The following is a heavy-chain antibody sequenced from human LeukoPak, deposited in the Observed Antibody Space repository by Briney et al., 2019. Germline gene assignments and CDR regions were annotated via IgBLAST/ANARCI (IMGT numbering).Heavy chain of an antibody. V-gene: IGHV3-23*01. D-gene: IGHD4/OR15-4a*01. CDR3: ANEVRPNDY. CDR2: IDISGGST. J-gene: IGHJ4*02. CDR1: GFTFNSHA. Sequence: QHGGSLRLSCAVSGFTFNSHAMCWVRPAPGKGLEWVSSIDISGGSTYYADSVKGRFTISRDNSKNTLYLQMNSLRGEDTALYFCANEVRPNDYWGQGTLVTVSS.